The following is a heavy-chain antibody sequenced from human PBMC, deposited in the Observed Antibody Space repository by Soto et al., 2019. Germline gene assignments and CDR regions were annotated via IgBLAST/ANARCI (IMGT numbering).Heavy chain of an antibody. CDR3: ARDVRGYYGSGSYYNVLNWFDP. D-gene: IGHD3-10*01. J-gene: IGHJ5*02. CDR2: IYYSGST. Sequence: SETLSLTCTVSGGSISSYYWSWIRQPPGKGLEWIGYIYYSGSTNYNPSLKSRVTISVDTSKNQFSLKLSSVTAADTAVYYCARDVRGYYGSGSYYNVLNWFDPWGQGTLVTVSS. V-gene: IGHV4-59*01. CDR1: GGSISSYY.